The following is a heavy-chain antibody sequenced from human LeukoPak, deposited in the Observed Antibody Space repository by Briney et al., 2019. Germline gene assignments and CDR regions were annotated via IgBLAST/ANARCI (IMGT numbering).Heavy chain of an antibody. V-gene: IGHV3-21*01. CDR3: ARAPVIFGSGTQDAFDI. CDR1: GFTFSNRA. J-gene: IGHJ3*02. CDR2: ISTSSIYK. Sequence: GGSLRLSCAASGFTFSNRAMAWVRQAPGKGLEWVASISTSSIYKYYGDPVKGRFTISRDNSRNSAYLQMDSLSPEDTAVYYCARAPVIFGSGTQDAFDIWGQGTMVTVSS. D-gene: IGHD3-10*01.